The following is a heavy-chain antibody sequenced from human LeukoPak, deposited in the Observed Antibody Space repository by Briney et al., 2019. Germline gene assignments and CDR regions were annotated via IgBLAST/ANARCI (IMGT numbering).Heavy chain of an antibody. CDR2: IYYSGST. CDR1: GGSISSSSYY. CDR3: ARVKDPGGYYYYYYMDV. Sequence: PSETLSLTCTVSGGSISSSSYYWGWIRQPPGKGLEWIGSIYYSGSTYYNTSLKSRVTISVDTAKNQFSLKLSSVTAADTAMYYCARVKDPGGYYYYYYMDVWGKGTTVTVSS. D-gene: IGHD3-16*01. J-gene: IGHJ6*03. V-gene: IGHV4-39*07.